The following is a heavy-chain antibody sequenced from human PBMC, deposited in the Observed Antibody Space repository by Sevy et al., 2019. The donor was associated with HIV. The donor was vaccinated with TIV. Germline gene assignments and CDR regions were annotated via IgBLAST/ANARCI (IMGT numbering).Heavy chain of an antibody. J-gene: IGHJ4*02. CDR2: ISYDGSYK. V-gene: IGHV3-30*03. Sequence: GGSLRLCCAASGFTFSSHGMHWVRQAPGKGLEWVAVISYDGSYKSYGDSVKGRFTISRDDSKNTLYLQMNSLRPEDTAVYYCARDSGYSINWYPAYWGQGTLVTVSS. CDR3: ARDSGYSINWYPAY. D-gene: IGHD5-18*01. CDR1: GFTFSSHG.